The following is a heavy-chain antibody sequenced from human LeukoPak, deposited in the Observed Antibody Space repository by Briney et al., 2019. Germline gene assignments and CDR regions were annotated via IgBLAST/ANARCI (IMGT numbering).Heavy chain of an antibody. J-gene: IGHJ3*02. CDR3: ARGQSSSGSDAFDI. CDR2: ISSSSTYI. CDR1: GFTFSNAW. Sequence: PGGSLRLSCAASGFTFSNAWMSWVRQAPGKGLEWVSSISSSSTYIYYADSVKGRFTISRENGKNSLYLQMNSPRAEDTARYYCARGQSSSGSDAFDICGQGTMVTVYS. D-gene: IGHD3-22*01. V-gene: IGHV3-21*06.